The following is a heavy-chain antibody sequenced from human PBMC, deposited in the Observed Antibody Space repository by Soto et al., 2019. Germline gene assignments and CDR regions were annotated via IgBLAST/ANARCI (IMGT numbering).Heavy chain of an antibody. V-gene: IGHV3-30-3*01. D-gene: IGHD6-19*01. CDR3: ARELERVAAAFDY. CDR2: ISYDGSNK. CDR1: GFTFSSYA. Sequence: QVQLVESGGGMVQPGRSLRLSCAASGFTFSSYAMHWVRQAPGKGLEWVAVISYDGSNKYYADSVKGRFTISRDNSKNTLYLQMNSLRAEDTAVYYCARELERVAAAFDYWGQGTLVTVSS. J-gene: IGHJ4*02.